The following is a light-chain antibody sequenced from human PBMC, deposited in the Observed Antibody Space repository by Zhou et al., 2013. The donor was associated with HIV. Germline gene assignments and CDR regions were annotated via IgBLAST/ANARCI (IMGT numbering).Light chain of an antibody. J-gene: IGKJ3*01. CDR3: LQDNKSPFT. V-gene: IGKV1-8*01. Sequence: AIRMTQSPSSFSASTGDRVTITCRASQDIGSYVAWYQQKFGTAPKLLIYGASTLQSGVPSRFSGSGSGTEFTLTISCLQSEDFATYYCLQDNKSPFTFGPGTRVEVK. CDR1: QDIGSY. CDR2: GAS.